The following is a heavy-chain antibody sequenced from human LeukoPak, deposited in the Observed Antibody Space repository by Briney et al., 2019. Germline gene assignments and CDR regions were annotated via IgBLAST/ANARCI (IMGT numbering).Heavy chain of an antibody. CDR1: GLTFSSYA. D-gene: IGHD4-17*01. CDR2: ISGSGDST. J-gene: IGHJ4*02. V-gene: IGHV3-23*01. CDR3: AKDTTTVTSRYFDY. Sequence: GGSLRLSCVASGLTFSSYAMSWVRQAPGKGLEWVSVISGSGDSTNYADSVKGRFTISRDNSKNTVYLQMNSLTPEDTAMYYCAKDTTTVTSRYFDYWGQGTLVTVSS.